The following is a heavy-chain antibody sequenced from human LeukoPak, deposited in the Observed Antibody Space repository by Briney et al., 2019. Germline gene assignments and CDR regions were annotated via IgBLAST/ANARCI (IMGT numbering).Heavy chain of an antibody. J-gene: IGHJ4*02. V-gene: IGHV4-34*01. CDR2: INHSGST. CDR1: GGSFSGYY. Sequence: PSETLSLTCAVYGGSFSGYYWSWIRQPPGKGLEWIGEINHSGSTNYNPSLKSRVTISVDTPKNQFSLKLSSVTAADTAVYYCARGVVRYFDYWGQGALVTVSS. D-gene: IGHD3-9*01. CDR3: ARGVVRYFDY.